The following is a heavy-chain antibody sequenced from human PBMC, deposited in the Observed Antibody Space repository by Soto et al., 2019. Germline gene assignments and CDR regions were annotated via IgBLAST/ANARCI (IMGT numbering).Heavy chain of an antibody. J-gene: IGHJ5*02. CDR1: GFGFDGYA. CDR3: ANLYPPLDPTNWFDP. D-gene: IGHD2-2*01. CDR2: ISWNSGTI. Sequence: PGGSLRLSCAASGFGFDGYAMHWVRQDAGKGLEWVSGISWNSGTIGYADSVKGRFTISRDNAKNSLYLQMNSLRPEDTAMYYCANLYPPLDPTNWFDPWGQGTLVTVSS. V-gene: IGHV3-9*01.